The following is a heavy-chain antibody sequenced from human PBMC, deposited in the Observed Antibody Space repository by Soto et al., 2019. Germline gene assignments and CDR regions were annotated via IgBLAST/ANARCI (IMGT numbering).Heavy chain of an antibody. CDR3: ARVNDYIWGSYPIIDY. J-gene: IGHJ4*02. CDR2: INSDGSST. CDR1: GFTFSSYW. V-gene: IGHV3-74*01. Sequence: GGSLRLSCAASGFTFSSYWMHWVRQAPGKGLVWVSRINSDGSSTSYADSVKGRFTISRDNAKNTLYLQMNSLRAEDTAVYYCARVNDYIWGSYPIIDYWGQGTLVTVSS. D-gene: IGHD3-16*02.